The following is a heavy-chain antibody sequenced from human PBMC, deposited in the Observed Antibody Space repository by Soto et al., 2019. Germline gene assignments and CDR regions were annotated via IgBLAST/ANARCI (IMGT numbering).Heavy chain of an antibody. V-gene: IGHV4-30-4*01. D-gene: IGHD4-4*01. CDR3: AGLMTTSVYYYYGMDV. CDR2: IYYSGST. CDR1: GGSISSGDYY. Sequence: PSETLSLTCTVSGGSISSGDYYWSWIRQPPGKGLEWIGYIYYSGSTYYNPSLKSRVTISVDTSKNQFSLKLSSVTAADTAVYYCAGLMTTSVYYYYGMDVWGQGTTVTVSS. J-gene: IGHJ6*02.